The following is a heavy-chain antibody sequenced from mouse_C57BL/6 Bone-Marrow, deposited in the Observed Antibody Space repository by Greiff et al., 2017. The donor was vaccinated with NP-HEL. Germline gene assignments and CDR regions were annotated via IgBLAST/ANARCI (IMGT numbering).Heavy chain of an antibody. CDR1: GFTFSSYA. V-gene: IGHV5-4*01. CDR2: ISDGGSYT. D-gene: IGHD2-4*01. CDR3: AREGGNYDNYYAMDY. J-gene: IGHJ4*01. Sequence: EVNVVESGGGLVKPGGSLKLSCAASGFTFSSYAMSWVRQTPEKRLEWVATISDGGSYTYYPDNVKGRFTISRDNAKNNLYLQMSHLKSEDTAMYYCAREGGNYDNYYAMDYWGQGTSVTVSS.